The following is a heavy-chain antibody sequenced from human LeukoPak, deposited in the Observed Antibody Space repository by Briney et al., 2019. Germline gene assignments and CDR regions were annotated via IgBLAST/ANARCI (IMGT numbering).Heavy chain of an antibody. CDR2: INPNSGGT. CDR3: ALSYGGNSRVYFDY. CDR1: GYTFTGYY. D-gene: IGHD4-23*01. V-gene: IGHV1-2*02. J-gene: IGHJ4*02. Sequence: ASVKVSCKDSGYTFTGYYMHRVRQAPGQGLEWMGWINPNSGGTNYAQKFQGRVTMTRDTSISTAYMELSRLRSDDTAVYYCALSYGGNSRVYFDYWGQGTLVTVSS.